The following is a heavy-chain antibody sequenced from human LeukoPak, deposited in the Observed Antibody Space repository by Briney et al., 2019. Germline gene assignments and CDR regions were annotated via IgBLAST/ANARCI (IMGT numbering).Heavy chain of an antibody. Sequence: GESLKISCKGSGYYFSTYWIGWVRQRPGKDFEWMGVIYPGNPDAEYSPSFRGQVNISADRSITTVYLQWTSLKASDTAIYYGVDVWGPGTTVTVFS. J-gene: IGHJ6*02. CDR2: IYPGNPDA. CDR1: GYYFSTYW. CDR3: VDV. V-gene: IGHV5-51*01.